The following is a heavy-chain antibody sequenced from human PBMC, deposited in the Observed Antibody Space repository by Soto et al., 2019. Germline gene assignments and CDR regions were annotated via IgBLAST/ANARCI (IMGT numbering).Heavy chain of an antibody. CDR2: ISYDGSNK. CDR3: ARDLGAYSSSGRYYYGMDV. D-gene: IGHD6-13*01. J-gene: IGHJ6*02. V-gene: IGHV3-30-3*01. CDR1: GFTFSSYA. Sequence: QVQLVESGGGVVQPGRSLRLSCAASGFTFSSYAMHWVRQAPGKGLQWVAVISYDGSNKYYADSVKGRFTISRDNSKNTLYLQMNSLRAEDTAVYYGARDLGAYSSSGRYYYGMDVWGQGTTVTVSS.